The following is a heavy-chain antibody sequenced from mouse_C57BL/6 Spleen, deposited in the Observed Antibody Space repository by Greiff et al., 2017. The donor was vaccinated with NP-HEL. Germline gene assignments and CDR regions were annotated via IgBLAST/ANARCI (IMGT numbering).Heavy chain of an antibody. CDR3: ARGSDSSGYVTSFAY. Sequence: QVQLKQSGAELVKPGASVKISCKASGYAFSSYWMNWVKQRPGKGLEWIGQIYPGDGDTNYNGKFKGKATLTADKSSSTAYMQLSSLTSEDSAVYFCARGSDSSGYVTSFAYWGQGTLVTVSA. V-gene: IGHV1-80*01. J-gene: IGHJ3*01. CDR1: GYAFSSYW. D-gene: IGHD3-2*02. CDR2: IYPGDGDT.